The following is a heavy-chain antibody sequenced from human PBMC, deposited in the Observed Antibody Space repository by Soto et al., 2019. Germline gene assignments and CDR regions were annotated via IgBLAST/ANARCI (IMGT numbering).Heavy chain of an antibody. CDR2: ISSTTNYI. CDR3: ARESEDLTSNFDY. V-gene: IGHV3-21*06. Sequence: GGSLRLSCAASGFTFTRYIMNWVRQAPGKGLEWVSSISSTTNYIYYGDSMKGRFTISRDNGKNSLYLEIHSLRAEDTAVYYCARESEDLTSNFDYWGEGTLVTV. J-gene: IGHJ4*02. CDR1: GFTFTRYI.